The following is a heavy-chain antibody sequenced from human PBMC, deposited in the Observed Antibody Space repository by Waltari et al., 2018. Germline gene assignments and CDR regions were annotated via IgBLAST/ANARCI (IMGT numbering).Heavy chain of an antibody. Sequence: QLQLQESGPGLVKPSETLSLTCTVSGGSISSSSYYWGWIRQPPGKGLEWIGSIYYSGSTYYNPSLKSRVTISVDTSKNQFSLKLSSVTAADTAVYFCAAPYGSGSYYNPPFDYWGQGTLVTVSS. CDR2: IYYSGST. D-gene: IGHD3-10*01. V-gene: IGHV4-39*07. J-gene: IGHJ4*02. CDR1: GGSISSSSYY. CDR3: AAPYGSGSYYNPPFDY.